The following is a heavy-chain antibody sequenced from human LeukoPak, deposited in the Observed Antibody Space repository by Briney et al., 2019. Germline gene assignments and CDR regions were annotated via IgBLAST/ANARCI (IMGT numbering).Heavy chain of an antibody. CDR3: AELGITMIGGV. D-gene: IGHD3-10*02. V-gene: IGHV3-48*03. J-gene: IGHJ6*04. Sequence: PGGSLRLSCAASGFTYSSYEMNWVREAPGKGLEWVSYISSSGSTIYYADSVKGRFTISRDNAKNSLYLQMNSLRAEDTAVYYCAELGITMIGGVWGKGTTVTISS. CDR2: ISSSGSTI. CDR1: GFTYSSYE.